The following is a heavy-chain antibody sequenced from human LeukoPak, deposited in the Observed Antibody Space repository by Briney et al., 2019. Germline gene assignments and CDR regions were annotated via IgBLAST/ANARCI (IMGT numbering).Heavy chain of an antibody. V-gene: IGHV1-8*01. CDR2: MKPNSGNK. CDR3: ARGPQWRGDYYYMDV. Sequence: ASVKVSCKASGYSFTNFDINWVRQATGQGLEWMGWMKPNSGNKGYAQKFQGRVTMTMNTSITTAYMELSSLRSEDTAVCYCARGPQWRGDYYYMDVWGRGTTVTVSS. CDR1: GYSFTNFD. J-gene: IGHJ6*03. D-gene: IGHD6-19*01.